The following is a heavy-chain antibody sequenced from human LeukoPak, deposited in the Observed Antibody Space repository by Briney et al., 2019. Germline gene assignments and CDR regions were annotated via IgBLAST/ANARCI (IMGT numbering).Heavy chain of an antibody. Sequence: GGSLRLPCAASGFTFSDHYMDWVRQAPGKGLEWVGRTRNKANSYTTEYAASVKGRFTISRDDSKNSLYLQMNSLKTEDTAVYYCAREKYYHDSSTLFDYWGQGTLVTVSS. V-gene: IGHV3-72*01. D-gene: IGHD3-22*01. CDR2: TRNKANSYTT. J-gene: IGHJ4*02. CDR1: GFTFSDHY. CDR3: AREKYYHDSSTLFDY.